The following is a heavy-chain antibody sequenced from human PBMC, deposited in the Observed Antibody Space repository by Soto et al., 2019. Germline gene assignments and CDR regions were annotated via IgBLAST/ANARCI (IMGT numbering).Heavy chain of an antibody. CDR2: IDWDDDK. CDR1: GFSLSTSGMC. CDR3: ARRLSGYFDY. V-gene: IGHV2-70*11. D-gene: IGHD3-3*01. Sequence: SGPTLVNPTQTLTLTCTFSGFSLSTSGMCVSWIRQPPGKALEWLARIDWDDDKYYSTSLKTRLTISKDTSRNQVVLTMTSMDPLDTATYYCARRLSGYFDYWGQGTLVTVSS. J-gene: IGHJ4*02.